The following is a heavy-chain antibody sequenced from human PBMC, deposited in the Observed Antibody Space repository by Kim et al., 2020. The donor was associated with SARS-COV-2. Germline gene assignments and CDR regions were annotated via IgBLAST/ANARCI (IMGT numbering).Heavy chain of an antibody. CDR3: AKDLERTLGITNY. J-gene: IGHJ4*02. V-gene: IGHV3-30*02. D-gene: IGHD3-10*01. Sequence: YADSVKSRFTISRDNAKNTLYLQMNSLGAEDTDVYYCAKDLERTLGITNYWGQGNLVTVSS.